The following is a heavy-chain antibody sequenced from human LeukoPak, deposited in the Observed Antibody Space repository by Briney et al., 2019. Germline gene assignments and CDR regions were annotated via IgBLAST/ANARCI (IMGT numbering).Heavy chain of an antibody. CDR1: GGSISSYY. CDR2: IYTSGST. V-gene: IGHV4-4*07. D-gene: IGHD3-10*01. J-gene: IGHJ5*02. CDR3: ARGVYYYGSGSYYNSDWFDP. Sequence: PSETLSLTCTVSGGSISSYYWSWIRQPAGKGLEWIGRIYTSGSTNYNPSLKSRVTMSVDTSKNQFSLKLSSVTDADTAVYYCARGVYYYGSGSYYNSDWFDPWGQGTLVTVSS.